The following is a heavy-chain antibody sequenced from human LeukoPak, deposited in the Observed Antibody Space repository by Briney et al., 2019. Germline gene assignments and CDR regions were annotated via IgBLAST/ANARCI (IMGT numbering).Heavy chain of an antibody. Sequence: GASVKVSCKASGFTFTSFAMQWVRQARGQRLEWIGWIVVGSGNTNYAQKFQERVTITRDMSTSTAYMELSSLRSEDTAAYYCAADLSGSYYWFDPWGHGTLVTVSS. D-gene: IGHD1-26*01. CDR1: GFTFTSFA. V-gene: IGHV1-58*02. CDR3: AADLSGSYYWFDP. CDR2: IVVGSGNT. J-gene: IGHJ5*02.